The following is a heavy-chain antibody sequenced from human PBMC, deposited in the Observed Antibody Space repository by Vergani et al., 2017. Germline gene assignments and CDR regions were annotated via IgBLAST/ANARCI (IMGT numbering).Heavy chain of an antibody. CDR3: ARGDYGILTGYRY. Sequence: QVQVVQSGAEVKKSGASVKVSCKTSGYTFSNYYMHWVRQAPGQGLEWMGIINPSVGHTNYAQKFQGRVTMTRDTSTSTVYMELSRLRSEDTAIYYCARGDYGILTGYRYWGQGTLVTVSA. D-gene: IGHD3-9*01. J-gene: IGHJ4*02. CDR1: GYTFSNYY. CDR2: INPSVGHT. V-gene: IGHV1-46*03.